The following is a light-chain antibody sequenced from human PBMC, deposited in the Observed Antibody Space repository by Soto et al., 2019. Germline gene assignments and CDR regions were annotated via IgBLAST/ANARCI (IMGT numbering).Light chain of an antibody. CDR1: KSDIGVYDF. V-gene: IGLV2-8*01. CDR3: KSYAGSNTYV. Sequence: QSALAQPPSASGSPGQSVTISCTGTKSDIGVYDFVSWYQHHPGKAPRLIIYEVVQRPSGVPDRLSGSKSGNTASLTVSGLQAADEADYFCKSYAGSNTYVFGRGTKVTVL. CDR2: EVV. J-gene: IGLJ1*01.